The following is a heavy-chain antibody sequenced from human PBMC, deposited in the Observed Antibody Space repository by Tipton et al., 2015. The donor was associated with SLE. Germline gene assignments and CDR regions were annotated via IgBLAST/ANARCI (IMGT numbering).Heavy chain of an antibody. CDR3: ARDGDDGYKPFVY. J-gene: IGHJ4*02. V-gene: IGHV3-21*03. CDR1: GFTFSSYS. Sequence: SLRLSCAASGFTFSSYSMSWVRQAPGKGLEWVSSINSGSRYIYYADSVKGRFTISRDNAKNSLYLQLNSLRAEDTAVYYCARDGDDGYKPFVYWGQVPLVTVSS. D-gene: IGHD5-18*01. CDR2: INSGSRYI.